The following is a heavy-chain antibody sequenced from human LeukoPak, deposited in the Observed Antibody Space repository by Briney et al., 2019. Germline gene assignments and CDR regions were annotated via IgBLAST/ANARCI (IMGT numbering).Heavy chain of an antibody. V-gene: IGHV1-46*01. Sequence: ASVKVSCKASGYTFTGYYMHWVRQAPGQGLEWMGWIKPNSGGSTSYAQKFQGRVTMTRDTSTSTVYMELSSLRSEDTAVYYCAREVTEGGYDSSGYFLWRSHLIDYWGQGTLVTVSS. J-gene: IGHJ4*02. CDR1: GYTFTGYY. D-gene: IGHD3-22*01. CDR3: AREVTEGGYDSSGYFLWRSHLIDY. CDR2: IKPNSGGST.